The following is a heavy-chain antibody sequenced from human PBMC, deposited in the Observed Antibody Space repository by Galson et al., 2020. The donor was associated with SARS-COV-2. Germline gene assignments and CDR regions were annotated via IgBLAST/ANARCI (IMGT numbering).Heavy chain of an antibody. Sequence: TGGSLRLSCAASGIAFDDYAMHWVRQGPGKGLEWVSSITWNSENIAYADSVKGRFTISRDNAKNSLYLQMTSLRVEDTAFYYCAKDRSGARDDFWSGFLDLWGHGTLVTVSS. CDR2: ITWNSENI. V-gene: IGHV3-9*01. D-gene: IGHD3-3*01. CDR1: GIAFDDYA. J-gene: IGHJ5*02. CDR3: AKDRSGARDDFWSGFLDL.